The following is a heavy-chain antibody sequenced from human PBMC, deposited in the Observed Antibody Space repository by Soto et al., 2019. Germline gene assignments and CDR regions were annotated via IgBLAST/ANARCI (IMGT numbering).Heavy chain of an antibody. V-gene: IGHV1-69*02. CDR1: GGTFSSYT. CDR3: AIAVAGTHGMDV. CDR2: IIPILGIT. D-gene: IGHD6-19*01. J-gene: IGHJ6*02. Sequence: QVQLVQSGAEVKKPESSVKVSCKASGGTFSSYTISWVRQAPGQGLEWMGRIIPILGITNYAQKFQGRVTXXAXXSTSTAYMELGSLRSEDTAVYYCAIAVAGTHGMDVWGQGTTVTVSS.